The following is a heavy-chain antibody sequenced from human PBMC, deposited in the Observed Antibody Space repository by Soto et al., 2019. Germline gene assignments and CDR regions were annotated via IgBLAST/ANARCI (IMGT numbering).Heavy chain of an antibody. V-gene: IGHV4-59*01. CDR3: ARAGGYCTNGVCPRGYYYYGMDV. CDR2: IYYSGST. J-gene: IGHJ6*02. Sequence: PSETLSLTCTVSGGSISSYYWSWIRQPPGEGLEWIGYIYYSGSTNYNPSLKSRVTISVDTSKNQFSLKLSSVTAADTAVYYCARAGGYCTNGVCPRGYYYYGMDVWGQGTTVTVSS. CDR1: GGSISSYY. D-gene: IGHD2-8*01.